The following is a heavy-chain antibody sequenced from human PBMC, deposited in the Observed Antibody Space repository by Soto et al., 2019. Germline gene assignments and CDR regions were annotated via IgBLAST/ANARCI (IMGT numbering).Heavy chain of an antibody. CDR2: ISGSCGST. V-gene: IGHV3-23*01. J-gene: IGHJ6*02. Sequence: GGSLKLSCASSGGTFSSYAMILVRPAPGKGLKWVSSISGSCGSTYYADSVKGRFTISRDNSKNTLYLQMNSLRAEDTAVYYCAKVGGYSGYDSAKFYYYYGMDVWGQGTTVTVSS. CDR1: GGTFSSYA. D-gene: IGHD5-12*01. CDR3: AKVGGYSGYDSAKFYYYYGMDV.